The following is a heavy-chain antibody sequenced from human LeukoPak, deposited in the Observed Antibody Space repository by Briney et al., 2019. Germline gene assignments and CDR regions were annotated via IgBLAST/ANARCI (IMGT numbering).Heavy chain of an antibody. CDR1: GGSISSYY. CDR3: ARDGPLSRFDY. CDR2: IDYSGST. V-gene: IGHV4-59*01. D-gene: IGHD3-16*01. J-gene: IGHJ4*02. Sequence: SETLSLTCTVSGGSISSYYWSWIRQPPGKGLEWIGYIDYSGSTNYNPSLKSRVTISVDTSKNQFSLKLSSVTAADTAVYYCARDGPLSRFDYWGQGTLVTVSS.